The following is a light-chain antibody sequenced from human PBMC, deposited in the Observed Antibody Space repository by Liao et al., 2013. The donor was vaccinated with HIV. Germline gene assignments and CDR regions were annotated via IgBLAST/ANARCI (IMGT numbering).Light chain of an antibody. CDR2: QDY. CDR1: KLGDKY. V-gene: IGLV3-1*01. CDR3: QAWDSSSDHYV. J-gene: IGLJ1*01. Sequence: SYELTQPPSVSVSPGQTASITCSGDKLGDKYACWYQQKPGQSPVLVIYQDYKRPSGIPERFSGSNSGNTATLTISGTQAMDEADYHCQAWDSSSDHYVFGTGTKVTVL.